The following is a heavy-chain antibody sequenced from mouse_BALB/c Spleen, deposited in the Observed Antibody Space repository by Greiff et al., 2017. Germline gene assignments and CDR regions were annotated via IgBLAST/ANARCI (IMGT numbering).Heavy chain of an antibody. D-gene: IGHD2-2*01. CDR2: ISDGGSYT. Sequence: EVKLMESGGGLVKPGGSLKLSCAASGFTFSDYYMYWVRQTPEKRLEWVATISDGGSYTYYPDSVKGRFTISRDNAKNNLYLQMSSLKSEDTAMYYCARDRGYDGFDYWGQGTTLTVSS. CDR3: ARDRGYDGFDY. J-gene: IGHJ2*01. V-gene: IGHV5-4*02. CDR1: GFTFSDYY.